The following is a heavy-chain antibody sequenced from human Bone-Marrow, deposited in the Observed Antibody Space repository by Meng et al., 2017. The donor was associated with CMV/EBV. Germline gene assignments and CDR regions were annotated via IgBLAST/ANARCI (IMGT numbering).Heavy chain of an antibody. CDR3: ARQWDYGYNSLDY. CDR1: GFSFSSHD. J-gene: IGHJ4*02. D-gene: IGHD3-16*01. V-gene: IGHV3-13*01. CDR2: IGSAGDR. Sequence: GGSLRLSCAASGFSFSSHDMHWVRQTPGKGLEWVSSIGSAGDRYYAGSVKGRFTISRENAKNSFSLQMNSLRVGDTAVYYCARQWDYGYNSLDYWGQGTLVTFYS.